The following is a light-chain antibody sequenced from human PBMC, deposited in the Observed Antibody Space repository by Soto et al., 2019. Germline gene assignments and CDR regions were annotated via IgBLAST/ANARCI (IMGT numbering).Light chain of an antibody. CDR1: QRIDTW. J-gene: IGKJ1*01. CDR2: EAS. V-gene: IGKV1-5*03. CDR3: QQYNSYSGT. Sequence: DIQMPQSPSIVSASVGDRVTITCRASQRIDTWLAWYQQKPGKAPNLLIYEASSLKSGVPSRFSGSGSGTDFTLNISSLQPGDFATYYCQQYNSYSGTFGQGTRWIS.